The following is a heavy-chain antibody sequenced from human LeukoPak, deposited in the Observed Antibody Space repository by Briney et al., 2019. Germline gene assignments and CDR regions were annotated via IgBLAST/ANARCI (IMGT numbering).Heavy chain of an antibody. CDR3: ATMGATNFDH. Sequence: ASMRVSCKASGYTFTDYYIHWVRQATGQGIEWLGWINPNSGGTHYAQKFQDRVIMTRDTSIRTAYMEVSRLGSDDTAEYYCATMGATNFDHWGQGTLVTVSS. J-gene: IGHJ4*02. CDR1: GYTFTDYY. D-gene: IGHD1-26*01. CDR2: INPNSGGT. V-gene: IGHV1-2*02.